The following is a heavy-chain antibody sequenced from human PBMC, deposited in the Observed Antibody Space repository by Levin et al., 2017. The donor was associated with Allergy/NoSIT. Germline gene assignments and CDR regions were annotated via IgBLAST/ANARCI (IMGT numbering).Heavy chain of an antibody. CDR2: ISSSGSTI. J-gene: IGHJ4*02. CDR1: GFSFSDYY. D-gene: IGHD2-21*02. Sequence: GGSLRLSCAASGFSFSDYYMTWIRQAPGKGLEWVSYISSSGSTIYYADSVRGRFTISRDNVENSLYLQMNSLRAEDTAMYYCVRGGAWFSFLDYWGQGTLVTVSS. CDR3: VRGGAWFSFLDY. V-gene: IGHV3-11*01.